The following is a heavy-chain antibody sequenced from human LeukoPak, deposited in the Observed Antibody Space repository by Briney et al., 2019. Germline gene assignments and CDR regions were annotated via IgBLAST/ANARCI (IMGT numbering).Heavy chain of an antibody. D-gene: IGHD4-17*01. CDR3: TRRRAVTTSFYSYGMDV. V-gene: IGHV3-73*01. CDR1: RFTLTGSA. J-gene: IGHJ6*04. Sequence: PGGSLTLSCAPSRFTLTGSAMHWVPQASGKGLEWVGRMRSKANSYATAYAASVKGRFTISTDDSKNTAYLQMNSLKTEDTAVYYCTRRRAVTTSFYSYGMDVWGKGTTVTVSS. CDR2: MRSKANSYAT.